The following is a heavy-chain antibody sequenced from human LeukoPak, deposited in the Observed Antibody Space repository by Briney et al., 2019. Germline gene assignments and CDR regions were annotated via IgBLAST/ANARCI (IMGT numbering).Heavy chain of an antibody. V-gene: IGHV4-4*02. D-gene: IGHD6-13*01. J-gene: IGHJ3*02. CDR2: IYHSGST. Sequence: PSETLSLTCAVSGGSISSSNWWSWVRQPPGKGLEWIGEIYHSGSTNYNPSLKSRVTISVDKSKNQFSLKLSSVTAADTAVYYCARKIAAAAYAFDIWGQGTMVTVSS. CDR1: GGSISSSNW. CDR3: ARKIAAAAYAFDI.